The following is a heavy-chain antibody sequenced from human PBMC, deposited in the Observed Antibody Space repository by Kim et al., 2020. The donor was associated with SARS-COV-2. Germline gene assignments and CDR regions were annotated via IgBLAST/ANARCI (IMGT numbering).Heavy chain of an antibody. CDR3: AKRWSGGSGGLTNWFDP. Sequence: VKGRFTIARDTSKTTLYLQIKSLRAEDTAVYFCAKRWSGGSGGLTNWFDPWGQGTLVTVSS. J-gene: IGHJ5*02. D-gene: IGHD3-3*01. V-gene: IGHV3-23*01.